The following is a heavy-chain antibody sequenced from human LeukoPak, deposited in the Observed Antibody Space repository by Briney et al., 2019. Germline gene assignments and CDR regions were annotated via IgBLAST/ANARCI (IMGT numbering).Heavy chain of an antibody. CDR1: GFTFSSYA. V-gene: IGHV3-30*04. J-gene: IGHJ4*02. CDR3: ASAVIAAAGSSYFDY. CDR2: ISYDGSNK. Sequence: PGRSLRLSCVASGFTFSSYAMHWVRQAPGKGLEWVAVISYDGSNKYYADSVKDRFTISRDNSKNTLYLQMNGLRAEDTAVYYCASAVIAAAGSSYFDYWGQGTLVTVS. D-gene: IGHD6-13*01.